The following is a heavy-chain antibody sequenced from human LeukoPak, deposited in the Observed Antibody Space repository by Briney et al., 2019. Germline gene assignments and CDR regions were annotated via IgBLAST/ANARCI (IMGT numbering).Heavy chain of an antibody. D-gene: IGHD4-17*01. V-gene: IGHV3-11*06. J-gene: IGHJ4*02. CDR3: ARGRNYGRDASDY. CDR1: GFTFSDYY. Sequence: GGSLRLPCAASGFTFSDYYMSWIRQAPGKGLEWVSYISSSSSYTNYADSVKGRFTISRDNAKNSLYLQMNSLRAEDTAVYYCARGRNYGRDASDYWGQGTLVTVSS. CDR2: ISSSSSYT.